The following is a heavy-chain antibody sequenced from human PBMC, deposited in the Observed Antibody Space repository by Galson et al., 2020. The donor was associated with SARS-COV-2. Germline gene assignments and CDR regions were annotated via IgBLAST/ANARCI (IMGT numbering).Heavy chain of an antibody. V-gene: IGHV3-33*01. Sequence: TGGSLRLSCAASGFTFTNYGMLWVRQVPGKGLEWVAEVWFDGTNKYYADSVKGRFTISKDNSKNTVYMQMNNLTDEDTGMYYCARAVYAGNHDGGVGSWCSFDYWGQGTLVTVSS. CDR3: ARAVYAGNHDGGVGSWCSFDY. D-gene: IGHD2-8*02. CDR2: VWFDGTNK. J-gene: IGHJ4*02. CDR1: GFTFTNYG.